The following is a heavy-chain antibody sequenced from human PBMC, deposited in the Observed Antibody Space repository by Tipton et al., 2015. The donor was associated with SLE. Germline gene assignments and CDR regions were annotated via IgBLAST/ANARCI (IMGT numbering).Heavy chain of an antibody. J-gene: IGHJ4*02. CDR2: IYRAGTT. CDR3: ARQDFWNDPFDY. CDR1: GFTVSRYY. V-gene: IGHV3-66*04. D-gene: IGHD1-1*01. Sequence: SLRLSCAASGFTVSRYYMSWVRQAPGKGLEWASIIYRAGTTYYGDSAKGRFIISRDTSNDMVYLQMNSLRPDDTAVYYCARQDFWNDPFDYWGRGTLVTVSS.